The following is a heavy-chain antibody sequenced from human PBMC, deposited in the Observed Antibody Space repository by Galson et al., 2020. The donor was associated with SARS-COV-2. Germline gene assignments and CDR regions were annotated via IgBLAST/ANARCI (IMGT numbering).Heavy chain of an antibody. J-gene: IGHJ6*03. V-gene: IGHV4-59*01. D-gene: IGHD6-13*01. CDR3: ARGGQQLVRGYYYYDMDV. Sequence: SETLSLTCTVSGGSISSYYWSWIRQPPGKGLEWIGYIYYSGSTNYNPSLKSRVTISVDTSKNQFSLKLSSVTAADTAVYDCARGGQQLVRGYYYYDMDVWGKGTTVTISS. CDR2: IYYSGST. CDR1: GGSISSYY.